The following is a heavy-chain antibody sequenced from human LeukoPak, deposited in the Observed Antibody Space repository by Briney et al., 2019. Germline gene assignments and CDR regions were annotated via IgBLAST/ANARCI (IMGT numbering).Heavy chain of an antibody. CDR3: AKGLYYYDSSGYYDY. CDR1: GFIFGDYA. D-gene: IGHD3-22*01. V-gene: IGHV3-23*01. Sequence: GGSLRLSCTASGFIFGDYAMSWVRQAPGKGPEWVSAITGSGGNTYYTDAVKGRFTISRDNSKNTLYLQMNSLGVEDTAVYFCAKGLYYYDSSGYYDYWGQGTLVTVSS. CDR2: ITGSGGNT. J-gene: IGHJ4*02.